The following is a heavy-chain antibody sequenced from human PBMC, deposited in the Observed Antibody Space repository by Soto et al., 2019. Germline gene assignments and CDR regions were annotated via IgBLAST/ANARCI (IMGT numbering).Heavy chain of an antibody. CDR3: AKDLIRGDGYVDFDY. V-gene: IGHV3-23*01. J-gene: IGHJ4*02. Sequence: SLRLSCAASGFIFSNYAMFWVRQAPGKGLDWVSTIYAGGGTTHYAESVKGRFTISRDNSNNRLYLQLNNLRAEDTAVYFCAKDLIRGDGYVDFDYWGQGTLVTVSS. D-gene: IGHD3-10*01. CDR2: IYAGGGTT. CDR1: GFIFSNYA.